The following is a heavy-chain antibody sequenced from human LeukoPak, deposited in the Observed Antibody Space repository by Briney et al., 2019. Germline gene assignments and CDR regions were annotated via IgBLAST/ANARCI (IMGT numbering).Heavy chain of an antibody. Sequence: PSETLSLTCTVSGGSISSSSYYWSWIRQPPGKGLEWIGEINHSGSTNYNPSLKSRVTISVDTSKNQFSLKLSSVTAADTAVYYCARARRYSYGSGPNWFDPWGQGTLVTVSS. D-gene: IGHD5-18*01. CDR3: ARARRYSYGSGPNWFDP. CDR1: GGSISSSSYY. V-gene: IGHV4-39*07. CDR2: INHSGST. J-gene: IGHJ5*02.